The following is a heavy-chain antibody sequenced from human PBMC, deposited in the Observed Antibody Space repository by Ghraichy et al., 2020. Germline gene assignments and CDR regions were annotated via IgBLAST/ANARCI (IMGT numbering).Heavy chain of an antibody. CDR3: VKARNYYDSSGYYYEYYFDY. Sequence: GGSLRLSCSASGFTFSSYAMHWVRQAPGKGLEYVSAISSNGGSTYYADSVKGRFTISRDNSKNTLYLQMSSLRAEDTAVYYCVKARNYYDSSGYYYEYYFDYWGQGTLVTVSS. CDR1: GFTFSSYA. D-gene: IGHD3-22*01. CDR2: ISSNGGST. J-gene: IGHJ4*02. V-gene: IGHV3-64D*06.